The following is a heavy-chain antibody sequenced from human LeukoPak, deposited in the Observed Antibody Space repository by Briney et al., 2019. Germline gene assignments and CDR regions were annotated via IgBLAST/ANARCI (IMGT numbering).Heavy chain of an antibody. CDR1: GFSLSTSGVG. D-gene: IGHD3-3*01. J-gene: IGHJ4*02. Sequence: SGPTLVKPTQTLTLTCTFSGFSLSTSGVGVGWIRQPPGKALEWLALIYWNGDKRYSPSLKSRLTITKDTSKNQVVLTMTNMDPVDTATYYCAHSEAITIFGVVIGSYYFDYWGQGTLVTVSS. CDR3: AHSEAITIFGVVIGSYYFDY. CDR2: IYWNGDK. V-gene: IGHV2-5*01.